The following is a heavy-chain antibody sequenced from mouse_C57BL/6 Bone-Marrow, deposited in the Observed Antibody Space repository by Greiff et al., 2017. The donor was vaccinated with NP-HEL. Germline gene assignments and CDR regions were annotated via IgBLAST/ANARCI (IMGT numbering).Heavy chain of an antibody. CDR2: IDPETGGT. Sequence: VKLQQSGAELVRPGASVTLSCKASGYTFTDYEMHWVKQTPVHGLEWIGAIDPETGGTAYNQKFKGKAILTADKSSSTAYMELRSLTSEDSAVYYCTRLRYSKDYYAMDYWGQGTSVTVSS. CDR3: TRLRYSKDYYAMDY. D-gene: IGHD2-5*01. V-gene: IGHV1-15*01. J-gene: IGHJ4*01. CDR1: GYTFTDYE.